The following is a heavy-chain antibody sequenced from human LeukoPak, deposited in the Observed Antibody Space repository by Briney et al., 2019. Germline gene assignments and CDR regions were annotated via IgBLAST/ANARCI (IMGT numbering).Heavy chain of an antibody. CDR2: IYTSGST. J-gene: IGHJ6*03. V-gene: IGHV4-59*10. CDR3: ARDGSIEYSSSSINYYYYMDV. CDR1: GGSFSGYY. D-gene: IGHD6-6*01. Sequence: SETLSLTCAVYGGSFSGYYWSWIRQPPGKGLEWIGRIYTSGSTNYNPSLKSRVTISVDTSKNQFSLKLSSVTAADTAVYYCARDGSIEYSSSSINYYYYMDVWGKGTTVTVSS.